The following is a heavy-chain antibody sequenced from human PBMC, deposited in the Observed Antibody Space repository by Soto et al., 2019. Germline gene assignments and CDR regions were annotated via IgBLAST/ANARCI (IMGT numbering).Heavy chain of an antibody. CDR1: GYTFADYA. CDR3: ARERWVTTLTFDK. V-gene: IGHV1-3*01. D-gene: IGHD4-17*01. CDR2: INAGNGDT. Sequence: QVQFVQSGAEVKKPGASVKVSCKASGYTFADYAIHWVRQAPGQRLEWMGWINAGNGDTKYSQKFQGRVTLTTDTSASTAYMDINSLTTDDTSVYSCARERWVTTLTFDKWGQGTLVIVSS. J-gene: IGHJ4*02.